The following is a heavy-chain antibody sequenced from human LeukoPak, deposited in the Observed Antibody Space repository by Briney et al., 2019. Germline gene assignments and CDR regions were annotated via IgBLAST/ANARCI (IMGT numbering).Heavy chain of an antibody. CDR2: ISSSGSGGDT. Sequence: GGSLRLSCAASGVTLSSYAMSWARQAPGKGLEWVSGISSSGSGGDTYYADSVKGRSTISRDSSKNTLFLHMNTLRAEDTAIYYCTRRFIASSAPVFDSWGQGTLVTVSS. CDR1: GVTLSSYA. V-gene: IGHV3-23*01. D-gene: IGHD2-21*01. CDR3: TRRFIASSAPVFDS. J-gene: IGHJ4*02.